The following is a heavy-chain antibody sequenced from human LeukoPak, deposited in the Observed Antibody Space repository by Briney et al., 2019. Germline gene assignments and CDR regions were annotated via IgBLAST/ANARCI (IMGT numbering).Heavy chain of an antibody. CDR3: ARGRYCSGGTCYFDN. V-gene: IGHV5-51*01. CDR1: GYSFTSCW. CDR2: IYPGDSDT. Sequence: GESLKISCKGSGYSFTSCWIGWVRQMPGKGLEWMGIIYPGDSDTRYSPSFQGQVTISADKSISTAYLQWSSLKASDTAMYYCARGRYCSGGTCYFDNWGQGTLVTVSS. J-gene: IGHJ4*02. D-gene: IGHD2-15*01.